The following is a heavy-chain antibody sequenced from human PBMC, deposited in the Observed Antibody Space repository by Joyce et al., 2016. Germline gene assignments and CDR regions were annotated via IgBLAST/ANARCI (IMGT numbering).Heavy chain of an antibody. V-gene: IGHV3-48*01. CDR3: AKADYGDKIDAFDI. CDR1: GFTCSSYS. CDR2: SSSSSSTI. Sequence: EVQLVESGGGLVQPGGSLRISCAASGFTCSSYSMNWVRQAPGKVLEWVSYSSSSSSTIYYADSVNGRFTISRDNAKSSLYLQMNSLRAEDTAVYYCAKADYGDKIDAFDIWGQGTMVTVSS. J-gene: IGHJ3*02. D-gene: IGHD4-17*01.